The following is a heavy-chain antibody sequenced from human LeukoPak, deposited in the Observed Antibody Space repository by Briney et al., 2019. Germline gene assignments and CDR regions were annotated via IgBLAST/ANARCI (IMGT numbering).Heavy chain of an antibody. CDR3: ARHQFYGVSQPHPFDS. J-gene: IGHJ4*02. V-gene: IGHV4-39*01. CDR1: GDSIRDDSYF. Sequence: PSEALSLTCTVSGDSIRDDSYFWGWIRQPSGKGLEWLVSINYGGSTYYNPALETRVTMSLDTSKHQFSLKLNSVTATDTAVYYCARHQFYGVSQPHPFDSWGQGILVTVSS. CDR2: INYGGST. D-gene: IGHD3-3*01.